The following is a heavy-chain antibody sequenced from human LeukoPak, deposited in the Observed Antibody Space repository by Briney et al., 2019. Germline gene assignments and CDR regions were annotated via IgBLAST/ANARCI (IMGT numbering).Heavy chain of an antibody. D-gene: IGHD2-2*01. CDR1: GYTFTGYY. CDR2: INPNGGGT. V-gene: IGHV1-2*02. CDR3: ARRGGYCSSTSCPSRYFDL. Sequence: ASVKVSCKASGYTFTGYYMHWVRQAPGQGLEWMGWINPNGGGTNYAQKVQGRVTMTRDTSISTAYMELSRLRSDDTAVYYCARRGGYCSSTSCPSRYFDLWGRGTLVTVSS. J-gene: IGHJ2*01.